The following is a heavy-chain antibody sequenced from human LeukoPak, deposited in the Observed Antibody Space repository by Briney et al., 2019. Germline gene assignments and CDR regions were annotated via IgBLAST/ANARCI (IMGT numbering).Heavy chain of an antibody. CDR3: AKGDYYDSSGPDY. V-gene: IGHV3-30*18. CDR1: GFTFGSYA. D-gene: IGHD3-22*01. CDR2: ISYDGSNK. J-gene: IGHJ4*02. Sequence: PGGSLRLSCAASGFTFGSYAMSWVRQAPGKGLEWVAVISYDGSNKYYADSVKGRFTISRDNSKNTLYLQMNSLRAEDTAVYYCAKGDYYDSSGPDYWGQGTLVTVSS.